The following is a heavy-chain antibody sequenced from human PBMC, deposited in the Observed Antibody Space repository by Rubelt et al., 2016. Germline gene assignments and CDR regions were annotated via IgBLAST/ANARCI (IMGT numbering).Heavy chain of an antibody. CDR3: ANGVGATPQKTFDY. CDR1: GFTFSTYT. J-gene: IGHJ4*02. Sequence: VQLVESGGGLVQPGGSLRLSCAASGFTFSTYTMHWVALLSYDGGHEFYADSVKGRFTISRDNSKNTLSLQMSSLRPEDTAVYYCANGVGATPQKTFDYWGQGTLVTVSS. V-gene: IGHV3-30*15. D-gene: IGHD1-26*01. CDR2: LSYDGGHE.